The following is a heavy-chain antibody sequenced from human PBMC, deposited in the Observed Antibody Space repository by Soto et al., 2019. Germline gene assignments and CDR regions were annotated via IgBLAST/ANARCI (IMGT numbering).Heavy chain of an antibody. Sequence: QVQLVESGGGVVQPGRSLRLSCTASGFSFSSYVMHWVRQGPGEGLEWVAGISVDGSSTHYADSVKGRFTISRDNSKNTLYLQMDSLTAEETTVYYCAREDESSGRAGTCQHWGQGTLVTVSS. J-gene: IGHJ1*01. CDR3: AREDESSGRAGTCQH. CDR1: GFSFSSYV. CDR2: ISVDGSST. V-gene: IGHV3-30-3*01. D-gene: IGHD3-22*01.